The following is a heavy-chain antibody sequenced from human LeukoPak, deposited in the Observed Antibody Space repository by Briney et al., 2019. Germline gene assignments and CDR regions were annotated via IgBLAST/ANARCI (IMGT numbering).Heavy chain of an antibody. CDR1: GGTFSNYA. CDR3: ARDYDYVWGSSGYYFDY. Sequence: ASVKVSCKASGGTFSNYAITWVRQAPGQGLEWMGGIIPIFGTANYAQKFRGRVTITADKSTRTAYMDLSRLRSDDTAVYYCARDYDYVWGSSGYYFDYWGQGTLVTVSS. D-gene: IGHD3-16*01. V-gene: IGHV1-69*06. CDR2: IIPIFGTA. J-gene: IGHJ4*02.